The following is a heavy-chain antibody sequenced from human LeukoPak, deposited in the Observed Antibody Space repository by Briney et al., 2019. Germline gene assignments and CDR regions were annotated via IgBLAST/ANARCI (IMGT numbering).Heavy chain of an antibody. CDR1: GGSISSYY. CDR2: IYYSGST. D-gene: IGHD3/OR15-3a*01. J-gene: IGHJ3*02. CDR3: ARDASSWTGYPSGAFDI. V-gene: IGHV4-59*01. Sequence: SETLSLTCTVSGGSISSYYWSWIRQPPGKGLEWIGYIYYSGSTNYNPSLKSRVTISVDTSKNQFSPKLSSVTAADAAVYYCARDASSWTGYPSGAFDIWGQGTMVTVSS.